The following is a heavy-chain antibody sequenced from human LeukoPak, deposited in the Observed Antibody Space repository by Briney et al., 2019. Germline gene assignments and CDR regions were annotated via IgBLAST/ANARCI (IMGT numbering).Heavy chain of an antibody. CDR1: GGSISHYY. CDR2: IHYSGYT. Sequence: SETLSLTCAVSGGSISHYYCSWIRQPPGKGLEWLGYIHYSGYTNYNPSPKSRVTISVDTSKNQFSLNLSSVTAADTAVYYCARHWGSDWYFDLWGRGTLVTVSS. CDR3: ARHWGSDWYFDL. D-gene: IGHD7-27*01. J-gene: IGHJ2*01. V-gene: IGHV4-59*01.